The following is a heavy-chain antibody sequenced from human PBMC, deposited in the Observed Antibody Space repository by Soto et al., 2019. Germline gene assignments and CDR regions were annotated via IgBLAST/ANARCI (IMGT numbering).Heavy chain of an antibody. Sequence: ASVNVSCKASGFSFSDYFMHWVRQAPGQGLEWMGIINPSGDSRNYAQKFQGRVTITRDTSTSTVYMDLSSLRYEDTAVYCCAGHYSQNYGTPAASAWLHPGGQGTPVTVSS. CDR2: INPSGDSR. CDR1: GFSFSDYF. D-gene: IGHD2-15*01. CDR3: AGHYSQNYGTPAASAWLHP. V-gene: IGHV1-46*01. J-gene: IGHJ5*02.